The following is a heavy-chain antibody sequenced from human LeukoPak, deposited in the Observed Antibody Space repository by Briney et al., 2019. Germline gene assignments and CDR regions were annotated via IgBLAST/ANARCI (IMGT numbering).Heavy chain of an antibody. CDR1: GYTFTGYY. Sequence: ASVKVSCKASGYTFTGYYMHWVRQAPGQGLEWMGWINPNSGGTNYAQKFQGRVTMTRDTSISTAYMELSRLRSDDTAVYYCARGSPAAPGPFDYWGQGTLVTVSS. D-gene: IGHD6-13*01. V-gene: IGHV1-2*02. CDR3: ARGSPAAPGPFDY. CDR2: INPNSGGT. J-gene: IGHJ4*02.